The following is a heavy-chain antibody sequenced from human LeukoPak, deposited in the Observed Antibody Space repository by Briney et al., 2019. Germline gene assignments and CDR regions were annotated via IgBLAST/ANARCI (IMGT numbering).Heavy chain of an antibody. J-gene: IGHJ6*02. CDR1: GGSFSGYY. V-gene: IGHV4-34*01. D-gene: IGHD3-22*01. Sequence: PSETLSLTCAVYGGSFSGYYWSWIRQPPGKGLEWIGEINHSGSTNYNPSLKSRVSISVDTSKNQFSLKLSSVTAADTAVYYCARGRLGYYDSSGYYLPGYYYYGMDVWGQGTTVTVSS. CDR2: INHSGST. CDR3: ARGRLGYYDSSGYYLPGYYYYGMDV.